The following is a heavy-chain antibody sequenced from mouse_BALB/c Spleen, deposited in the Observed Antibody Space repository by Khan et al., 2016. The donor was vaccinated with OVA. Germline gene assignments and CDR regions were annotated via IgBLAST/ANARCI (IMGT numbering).Heavy chain of an antibody. CDR3: ARGGAAYSRTDGGAMEY. V-gene: IGHV9-4*02. Sequence: QIQLVQSGPELKKPGETVRISCKASGYTFTTAGIQWVQKMPGKGLKWIGWINTHSGVPKYAEDFKGRFAFSLEISVNTAYLQITNLKNEDTATYCDARGGAAYSRTDGGAMEYWGQGTSVTVSA. D-gene: IGHD2-12*01. J-gene: IGHJ4*01. CDR1: GYTFTTAG. CDR2: INTHSGVP.